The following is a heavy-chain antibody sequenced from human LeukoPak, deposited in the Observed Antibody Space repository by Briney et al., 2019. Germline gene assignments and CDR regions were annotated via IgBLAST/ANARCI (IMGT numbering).Heavy chain of an antibody. Sequence: GESLKISCKGSGYSFTNYWITWVRQMPGKGLEWMGRIDPSDSYTNYSPSFQGHVTISADKSISTAYLQWSSLKASDTAMYYCARSLSGTNFDYWGQGTLVTVSS. CDR3: ARSLSGTNFDY. CDR2: IDPSDSYT. V-gene: IGHV5-10-1*01. J-gene: IGHJ4*02. CDR1: GYSFTNYW. D-gene: IGHD3/OR15-3a*01.